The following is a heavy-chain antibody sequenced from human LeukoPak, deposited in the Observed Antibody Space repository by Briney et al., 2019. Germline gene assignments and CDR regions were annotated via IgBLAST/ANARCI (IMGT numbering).Heavy chain of an antibody. V-gene: IGHV4-59*01. Sequence: PSETLSLTCTVSGGSMSNYYWSWIRQPPGKGLELIGYIYSTGSTNYNPSLKGRVIISIDTSKNQFSLKLSSVTAADTALYYCARDYTMTHASDIWVQGTLVTVSS. CDR2: IYSTGST. J-gene: IGHJ3*02. CDR1: GGSMSNYY. CDR3: ARDYTMTHASDI. D-gene: IGHD3-22*01.